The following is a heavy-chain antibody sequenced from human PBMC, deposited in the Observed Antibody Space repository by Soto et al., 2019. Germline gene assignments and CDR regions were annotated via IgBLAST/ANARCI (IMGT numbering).Heavy chain of an antibody. CDR1: GGSITSSSHF. CDR3: AGQTFTIAAASYGRSNWFDP. CDR2: IYFTGNT. D-gene: IGHD6-25*01. V-gene: IGHV4-39*01. J-gene: IGHJ5*02. Sequence: SETLSLTCTVSGGSITSSSHFWGWVRQPPGKGLEWIGTIYFTGNTYYTPSLKSRLTVSIGTSKNEFSLRLNSVTAADAAVYYCAGQTFTIAAASYGRSNWFDPWGPGTLVTVSS.